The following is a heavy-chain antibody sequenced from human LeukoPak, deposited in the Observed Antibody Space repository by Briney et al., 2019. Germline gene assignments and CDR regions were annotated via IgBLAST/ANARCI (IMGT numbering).Heavy chain of an antibody. Sequence: GGFLRLSCAASGFTFSSYAMHWVRQAPGKGLEWVAVMSYDGSNKYYADSVKGRLTISRDNSKNTLYLQMNSLKAEDTAVYYCARGGSYYGSRNWFDPWGQGTLVTVSS. J-gene: IGHJ5*02. D-gene: IGHD3-10*01. CDR3: ARGGSYYGSRNWFDP. CDR2: MSYDGSNK. V-gene: IGHV3-30-3*01. CDR1: GFTFSSYA.